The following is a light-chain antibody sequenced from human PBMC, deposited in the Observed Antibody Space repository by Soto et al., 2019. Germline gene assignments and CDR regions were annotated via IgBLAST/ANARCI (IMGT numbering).Light chain of an antibody. CDR1: TGAVTSGHY. Sequence: QAVVTQEPSLTVSPGGTVTLTCGSSTGAVTSGHYPYWFQQKPGQAPRTLIYDTSNKHSWTPARFSGSLLGGKAALTLSGAQPEDEAEYYCLLSYSGARLVFGGGTKFTVL. J-gene: IGLJ2*01. CDR2: DTS. CDR3: LLSYSGARLV. V-gene: IGLV7-46*01.